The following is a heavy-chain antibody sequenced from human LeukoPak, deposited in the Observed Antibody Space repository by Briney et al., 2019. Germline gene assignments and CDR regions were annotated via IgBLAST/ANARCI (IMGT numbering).Heavy chain of an antibody. CDR2: ISRSGSTK. Sequence: GGSLRLSCAASGFTFSDYNMRWIRQAPGKGLEWVSSISRSGSTKYYADSVKGRFTISRDNAKNSLYLQMNSLRAEDTAVYYCARDRGYSYGDIDYWGQGTLVTVSS. V-gene: IGHV3-11*01. D-gene: IGHD5-18*01. J-gene: IGHJ4*02. CDR3: ARDRGYSYGDIDY. CDR1: GFTFSDYN.